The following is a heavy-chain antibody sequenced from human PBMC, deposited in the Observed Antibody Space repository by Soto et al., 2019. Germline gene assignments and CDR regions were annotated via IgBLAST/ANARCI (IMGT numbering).Heavy chain of an antibody. V-gene: IGHV4-59*01. Sequence: LSLTCTVSGGSISSYYWSWIRQPPGKGLEWIGYIYYSGTTNYNPSLKSRVTISVDTSKNHFSLKLSSVTAADTAVYYCARDPRYSSGWYNWFDPWGQGTLVTVSS. CDR3: ARDPRYSSGWYNWFDP. D-gene: IGHD6-19*01. J-gene: IGHJ5*02. CDR2: IYYSGTT. CDR1: GGSISSYY.